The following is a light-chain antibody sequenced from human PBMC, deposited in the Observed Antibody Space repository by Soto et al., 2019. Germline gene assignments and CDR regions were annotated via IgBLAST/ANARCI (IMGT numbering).Light chain of an antibody. V-gene: IGKV1-6*01. Sequence: ATQVPHCPTSQSASVGARVTVSFRASQGISNYLAWYQQRPGKAPKLLIFGATTLQSGVPSRFSASGSGPDFTLTISSLQPEDFATYYCLQDYNYPWTFGQGTKVDIK. J-gene: IGKJ1*01. CDR3: LQDYNYPWT. CDR2: GAT. CDR1: QGISNY.